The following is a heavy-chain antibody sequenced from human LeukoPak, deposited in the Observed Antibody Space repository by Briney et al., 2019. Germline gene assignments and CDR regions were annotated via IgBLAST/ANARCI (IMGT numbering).Heavy chain of an antibody. CDR2: ISYDGPNK. CDR3: AKGMAAYGSGSLFDY. J-gene: IGHJ4*02. D-gene: IGHD3-10*01. CDR1: GFTFSSYG. V-gene: IGHV3-30*18. Sequence: GGSLRLSCAASGFTFSSYGMHWVRQAPGKGLEWVAVISYDGPNKYYADSVKGRFTISRDNSKKTLYLQMNGLRAEDTAVYYCAKGMAAYGSGSLFDYWGQGTLVTVSS.